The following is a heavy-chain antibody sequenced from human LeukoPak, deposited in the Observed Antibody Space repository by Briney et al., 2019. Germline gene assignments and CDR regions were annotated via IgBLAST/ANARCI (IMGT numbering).Heavy chain of an antibody. V-gene: IGHV4-4*07. CDR1: GGSISSYY. Sequence: SETLSLSCSVSGGSISSYYWTWIRQPAGKGLEWIGRIYTTGDTNYNPSLQSRVTLSIDRSKKEFYMMLTSVTAADSAVYFCARGHSGNSPNWFDPWGQGILVTVSS. J-gene: IGHJ5*02. D-gene: IGHD5-18*01. CDR3: ARGHSGNSPNWFDP. CDR2: IYTTGDT.